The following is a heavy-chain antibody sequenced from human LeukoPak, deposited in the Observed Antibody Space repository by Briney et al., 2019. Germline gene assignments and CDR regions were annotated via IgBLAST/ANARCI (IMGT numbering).Heavy chain of an antibody. V-gene: IGHV4-34*01. CDR2: INHSGST. Sequence: SETLSLTCAVYGGSFSGYYWSWIRQPPGKGLEWIGEINHSGSTNYNPSLKSQVTISVDTSKNQFSLKLSSVTAADTAVYYCARHTEQWLVPYYFDYWGQGNLVTVSS. D-gene: IGHD6-19*01. CDR1: GGSFSGYY. J-gene: IGHJ4*02. CDR3: ARHTEQWLVPYYFDY.